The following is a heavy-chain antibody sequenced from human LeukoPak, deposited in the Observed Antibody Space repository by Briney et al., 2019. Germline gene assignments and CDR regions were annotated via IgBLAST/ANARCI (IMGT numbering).Heavy chain of an antibody. CDR1: GITLSNYG. J-gene: IGHJ4*02. CDR2: LSGSGGGK. V-gene: IGHV3-23*01. CDR3: AKRGVVIRVFLVGFHKEAYYFDS. Sequence: GGSLRLSCAVSGITLSNYGMSWVRQAPGKGLEWVAGLSGSGGGKNYAGSVQGRFTISRDNPKNTLYLQMNSLRAEDTAVYFCAKRGVVIRVFLVGFHKEAYYFDSWGQGALVTVSS. D-gene: IGHD3-10*01.